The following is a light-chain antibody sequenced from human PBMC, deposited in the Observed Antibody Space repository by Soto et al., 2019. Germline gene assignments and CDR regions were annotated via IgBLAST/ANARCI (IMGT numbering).Light chain of an antibody. CDR3: SSHAGSSVV. V-gene: IGLV2-14*01. CDR1: SSDVGGYDY. Sequence: QSALTQPASVSGSPGQSITISCTGTSSDVGGYDYVSWYQLHPGKAPKLMVFEVSNRPPGVPDRFSGSKSGNTASLTISGLQAEDEADYYCSSHAGSSVVFGTGTKVTVL. J-gene: IGLJ1*01. CDR2: EVS.